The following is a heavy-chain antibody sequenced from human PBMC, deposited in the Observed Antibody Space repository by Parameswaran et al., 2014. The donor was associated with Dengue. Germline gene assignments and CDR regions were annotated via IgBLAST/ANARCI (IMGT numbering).Heavy chain of an antibody. Sequence: VRQAPGQRLEWMGWINAGNGNTKYSQKFQGRVTITRDTSASTAYMELSSLRSEDTAVYYCARGRYYDSSGYYYQYNWFDPWGQGTLVTVSS. D-gene: IGHD3-22*01. CDR2: INAGNGNT. CDR3: ARGRYYDSSGYYYQYNWFDP. V-gene: IGHV1-3*01. J-gene: IGHJ5*02.